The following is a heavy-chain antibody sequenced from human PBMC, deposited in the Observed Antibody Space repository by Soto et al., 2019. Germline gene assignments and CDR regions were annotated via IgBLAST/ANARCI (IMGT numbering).Heavy chain of an antibody. CDR2: INAGNGNT. CDR1: GYTFTSYS. V-gene: IGHV1-3*01. D-gene: IGHD3-3*01. CDR3: ARGFSDITIFGVVKNGMDV. J-gene: IGHJ6*02. Sequence: ASVKVSCKAYGYTFTSYSIHWVRQSPVQSLEWMGWINAGNGNTKYSQKFQGRVTITRDTSASTAYMELSSLRSEDTAVYYCARGFSDITIFGVVKNGMDVWGQGTTVTVSS.